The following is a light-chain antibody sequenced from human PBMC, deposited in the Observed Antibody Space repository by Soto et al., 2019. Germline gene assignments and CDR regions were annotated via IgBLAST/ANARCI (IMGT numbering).Light chain of an antibody. CDR1: QSISSW. CDR2: KAS. Sequence: DILLTQSPSIRSSSVGDRDTSRFRASQSISSWLAWYQQKPGKAPKLLIYKASTLESGVPSRFNGSGSGTEFTLTISSLQPDDFATYYCQQYNSYGTFGQGTKVDI. V-gene: IGKV1-5*03. J-gene: IGKJ1*01. CDR3: QQYNSYGT.